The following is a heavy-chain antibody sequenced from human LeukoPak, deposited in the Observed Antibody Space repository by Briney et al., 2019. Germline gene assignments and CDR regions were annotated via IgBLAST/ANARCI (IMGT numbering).Heavy chain of an antibody. Sequence: SETLSLTCTVSGDSVSGYYGSWIRQPPGKGLEWIGYFYTSANTNYNPSLKSRVTMSVDTSKNQFSLKLTSVTAADTAVYYCARGLRDEERHYGYYYMDVWGKGTRSPSP. CDR3: ARGLRDEERHYGYYYMDV. J-gene: IGHJ6*03. V-gene: IGHV4-4*09. D-gene: IGHD3-22*01. CDR2: FYTSANT. CDR1: GDSVSGYY.